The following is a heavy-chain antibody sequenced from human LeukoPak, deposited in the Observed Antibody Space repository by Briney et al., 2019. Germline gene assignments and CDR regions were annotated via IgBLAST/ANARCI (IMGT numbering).Heavy chain of an antibody. CDR3: ARAEWEPLIAY. CDR1: GGSISIYY. V-gene: IGHV4-59*01. Sequence: AETLSLTCTVSGGSISIYYGSWIRQPPGKGRAWSGYIYYSGSTNYNPSLKSRVTISVDTSKNQFSLKLSSVTAADTAVYYCARAEWEPLIAYWGQGTLVTVSS. D-gene: IGHD1-26*01. CDR2: IYYSGST. J-gene: IGHJ4*02.